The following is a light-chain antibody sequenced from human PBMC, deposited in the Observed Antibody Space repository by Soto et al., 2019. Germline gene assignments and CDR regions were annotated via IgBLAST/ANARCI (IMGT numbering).Light chain of an antibody. J-gene: IGKJ1*01. CDR3: QQYSTYPWT. Sequence: DIQMTHSPSSLSASVGDRVTITCRASQGIGTDLGWYQQKPGKAPKVLIFDASSLESGVPSRFSGSGSATEFTLTISSLQPDDFATYYCQQYSTYPWTFGQGTQVDIK. CDR2: DAS. V-gene: IGKV1-17*01. CDR1: QGIGTD.